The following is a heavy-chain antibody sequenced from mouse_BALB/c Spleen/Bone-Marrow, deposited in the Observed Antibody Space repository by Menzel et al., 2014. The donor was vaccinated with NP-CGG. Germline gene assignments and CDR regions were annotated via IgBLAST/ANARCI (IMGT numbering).Heavy chain of an antibody. J-gene: IGHJ4*01. CDR3: ARDLDYYAMDY. CDR1: GYTFTDYY. Sequence: QVQLKESGAELARPGASVKLSCKASGYTFTDYYINWVKQRTGQGLEWIGEIYPRSDNTYYNEKFKGKATLTADKSSSTAYLQLSSLTSEDSAVYFCARDLDYYAMDYWGQGTSVTVAS. V-gene: IGHV1-77*01. CDR2: IYPRSDNT.